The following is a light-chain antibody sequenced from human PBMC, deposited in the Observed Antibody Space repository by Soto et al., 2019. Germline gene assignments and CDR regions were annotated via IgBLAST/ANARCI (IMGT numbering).Light chain of an antibody. CDR3: QQYGSSPPT. CDR1: QSVSSSY. CDR2: GAS. V-gene: IGKV3-20*01. J-gene: IGKJ1*01. Sequence: EMVLTQSPGTLSLSPGERATLSCRASQSVSSSYLAWYQQKPGQAPRLLIYGASSRATGIPDRFSGSGSGTDFTLTISRLEPEDFELYYCQQYGSSPPTFGQGTKVEIK.